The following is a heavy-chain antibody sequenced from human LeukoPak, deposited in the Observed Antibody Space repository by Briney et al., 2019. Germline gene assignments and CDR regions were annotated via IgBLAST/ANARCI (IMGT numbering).Heavy chain of an antibody. V-gene: IGHV3-11*01. J-gene: IGHJ6*02. CDR2: ISSSGSTI. CDR3: ARDIARTKYDRYGMDV. D-gene: IGHD3-22*01. CDR1: GFTFSDYY. Sequence: GGSLRLSCAASGFTFSDYYMSWIRQAPGKGLEWVSYISSSGSTIYYADSVKGRFTISRDNAKNSLYLQMNSLRAEDTAVYYCARDIARTKYDRYGMDVWGQGTTVTVSS.